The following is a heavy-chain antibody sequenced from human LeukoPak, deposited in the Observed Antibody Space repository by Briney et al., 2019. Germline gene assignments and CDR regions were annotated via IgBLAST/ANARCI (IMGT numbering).Heavy chain of an antibody. D-gene: IGHD4-17*01. J-gene: IGHJ4*02. CDR2: IYYSGST. Sequence: SETLSLICTVSGGSISSSNYYWGWIRQPPGKGLEWIGSIYYSGSTYYNPSLKSRVTISVDTSKNQFSLKLNSVTAADTAVYYCARHPYGDYGFDYWGQGTLVTVSS. CDR1: GGSISSSNYY. CDR3: ARHPYGDYGFDY. V-gene: IGHV4-39*01.